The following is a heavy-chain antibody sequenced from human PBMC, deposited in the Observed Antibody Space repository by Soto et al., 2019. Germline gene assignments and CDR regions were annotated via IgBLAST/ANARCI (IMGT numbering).Heavy chain of an antibody. D-gene: IGHD3-10*01. Sequence: PSETLCLTCTVSGGSISRYYWSGSRQPPGKGLEWIGYIYYSGSTNYNPSLKSRVTISVDTSKNQFSLKLSSVTAADTAVYYCASHSGRSRFAYSGQGSLVTVSA. J-gene: IGHJ4*02. CDR1: GGSISRYY. CDR3: ASHSGRSRFAY. V-gene: IGHV4-59*08. CDR2: IYYSGST.